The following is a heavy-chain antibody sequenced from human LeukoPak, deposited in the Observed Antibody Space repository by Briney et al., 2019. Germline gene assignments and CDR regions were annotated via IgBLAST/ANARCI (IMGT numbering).Heavy chain of an antibody. V-gene: IGHV3-48*04. Sequence: PGGSLRLSCAASGSTFSSHTMNWVRQAPGKGLEWVSYISSSGSTIYHADSVKGRFTISRDNAKNSLYLQMNSLRAEDTAVYYCARAPDGSGSSHSDYWGQGTLVTVSS. CDR2: ISSSGSTI. D-gene: IGHD3-10*01. J-gene: IGHJ4*02. CDR1: GSTFSSHT. CDR3: ARAPDGSGSSHSDY.